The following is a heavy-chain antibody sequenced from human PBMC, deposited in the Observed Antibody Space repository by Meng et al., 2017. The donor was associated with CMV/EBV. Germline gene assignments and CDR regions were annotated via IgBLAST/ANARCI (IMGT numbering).Heavy chain of an antibody. Sequence: AEVKKPGSSVKVLFKASGGTFSSYAISWVRRAPGQGLEWMGGIIPIFGTANYAQKFQGRVTITADESTSTAYMELSSLRSEDTAVYYCAREVDDYGDGWYFDLWGRGTLVTVSS. J-gene: IGHJ2*01. CDR2: IIPIFGTA. D-gene: IGHD4-17*01. CDR3: AREVDDYGDGWYFDL. CDR1: GGTFSSYA. V-gene: IGHV1-69*01.